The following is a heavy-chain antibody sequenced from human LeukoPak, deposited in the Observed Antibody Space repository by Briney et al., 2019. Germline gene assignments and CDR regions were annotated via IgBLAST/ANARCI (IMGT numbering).Heavy chain of an antibody. J-gene: IGHJ4*02. Sequence: GGSLRLSCAASGFTFSSYAMSWVRQAPGKGLEWVSAISGSGGSTYYADSVKGRFTISRDNSKNTLYLQMNSLRAEDTAVYYCAKTTYYDYVWGSCRYLGYPDYWGQGTLVTVSS. D-gene: IGHD3-16*02. CDR1: GFTFSSYA. V-gene: IGHV3-23*01. CDR2: ISGSGGST. CDR3: AKTTYYDYVWGSCRYLGYPDY.